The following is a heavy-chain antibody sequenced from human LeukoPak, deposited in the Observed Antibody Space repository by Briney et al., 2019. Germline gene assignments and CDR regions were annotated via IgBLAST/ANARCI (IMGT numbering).Heavy chain of an antibody. V-gene: IGHV3-11*06. Sequence: PGGSLRLSCAASGFTFSDYYMSWIRQAPGKGLEWVSYISSSSSYANYADSVKGRFTISRDNAKNSLYLQMNSLRAEDTAVYYCARVGKNGYAFDIWGQGTMVTVSS. CDR2: ISSSSSYA. J-gene: IGHJ3*02. D-gene: IGHD1-1*01. CDR1: GFTFSDYY. CDR3: ARVGKNGYAFDI.